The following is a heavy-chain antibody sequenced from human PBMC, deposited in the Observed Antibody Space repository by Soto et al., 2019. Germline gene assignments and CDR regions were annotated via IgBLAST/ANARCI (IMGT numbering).Heavy chain of an antibody. CDR3: AREVVTETTLGYFDL. J-gene: IGHJ4*02. V-gene: IGHV1-69*06. D-gene: IGHD2-21*02. Sequence: GASVKVSCKASGGSFSSDAIAWVRQAPGQGLEWIGEIIPMFDTTNYAPEFQGRVTITAETATTTVYMEVKRLTPDDTEVYYCAREVVTETTLGYFDLWGQGALVTVSS. CDR1: GGSFSSDA. CDR2: IIPMFDTT.